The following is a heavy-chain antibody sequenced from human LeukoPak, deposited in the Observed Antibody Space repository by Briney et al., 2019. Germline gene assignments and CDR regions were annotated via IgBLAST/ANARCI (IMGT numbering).Heavy chain of an antibody. Sequence: SETLSLTRTVSGVSLTSGSYYWGWIREPPERGVEWIGRIYTSGSTNYNPSLKSRVTISVDTSNNQCSLKLSSVTAADTAVYYCARGTGHDVYWGQGTLVTVSS. V-gene: IGHV4-61*02. J-gene: IGHJ4*02. D-gene: IGHD7-27*01. CDR2: IYTSGST. CDR3: ARGTGHDVY. CDR1: GVSLTSGSYY.